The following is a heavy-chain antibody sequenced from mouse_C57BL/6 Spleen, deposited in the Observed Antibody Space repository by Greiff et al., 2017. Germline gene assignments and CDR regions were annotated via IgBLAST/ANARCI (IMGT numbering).Heavy chain of an antibody. V-gene: IGHV1-26*01. D-gene: IGHD2-13*01. CDR1: GYTFTNYY. CDR2: INPNNGGT. Sequence: EVMLQQSGPELAKPGASVKISCKASGYTFTNYYMNWVKQSHGKRLEWIGDINPNNGGTSYNQKFKGKATLTVDNSSSTAYMELRSLTYEDSAVYYCAREVRLAFAYWGQGTLVTVSA. J-gene: IGHJ3*01. CDR3: AREVRLAFAY.